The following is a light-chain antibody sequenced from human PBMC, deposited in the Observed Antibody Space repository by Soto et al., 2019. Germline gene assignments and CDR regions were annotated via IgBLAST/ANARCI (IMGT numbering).Light chain of an antibody. CDR2: DDT. CDR1: VGL. Sequence: QSVLTQPDSASGSPGQSITISCTGTVGLVSWYQQHPGKVPKLIIYDDTKRPSGVSSRFSGSKSGNTASPTISGLQTEDEADYYCCLYVGGRTYVFGTGTKVTVL. V-gene: IGLV2-23*01. J-gene: IGLJ1*01. CDR3: CLYVGGRTYV.